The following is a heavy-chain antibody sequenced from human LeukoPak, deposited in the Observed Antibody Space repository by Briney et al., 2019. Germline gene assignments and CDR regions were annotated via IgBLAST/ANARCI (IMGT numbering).Heavy chain of an antibody. CDR2: ISFDGTNK. CDR3: SRGAAGFFDS. V-gene: IGHV3-30-3*01. D-gene: IGHD6-13*01. CDR1: GFTFSSYT. Sequence: PGGSLRLSCAASGFTFSSYTMHWVRQAPGKGLEWVAVISFDGTNKYYADSVKGRFTISRDNAKNSLYLQMNSLRAEDTAIYYCSRGAAGFFDSSGQGTLVTVSS. J-gene: IGHJ4*02.